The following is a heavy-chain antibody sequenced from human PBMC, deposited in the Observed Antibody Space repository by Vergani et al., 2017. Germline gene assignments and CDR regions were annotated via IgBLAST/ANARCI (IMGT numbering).Heavy chain of an antibody. D-gene: IGHD2-2*01. V-gene: IGHV1-18*01. CDR1: SHTFQTYG. Sequence: QVQLVQSGAELKKPGASVSVSCKGSSHTFQTYGISWVRQAPGKGLEWMAWIRPYTGHTIYAQKFQDRVTMTADTSTNTAYMELRSLRSDDTAVYYCARGYCSSTSCLGWFDPWGQGTLVTVSS. CDR2: IRPYTGHT. CDR3: ARGYCSSTSCLGWFDP. J-gene: IGHJ5*02.